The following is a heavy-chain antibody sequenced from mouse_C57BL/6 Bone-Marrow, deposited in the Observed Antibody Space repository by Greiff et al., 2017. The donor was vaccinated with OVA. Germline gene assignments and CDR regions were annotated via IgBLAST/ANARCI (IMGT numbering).Heavy chain of an antibody. CDR3: VRGLGRENYAMDY. J-gene: IGHJ4*01. CDR2: IRSKSSNYAT. V-gene: IGHV10-3*01. Sequence: EVQRVESGGGLVQPKGSLKLSCAASGFTFTTYAMHWVRQAPGKGLEWVARIRSKSSNYATYYAYSVKDRFTISRDDSQIMLYLQMDNLKTEDTAMYYCVRGLGRENYAMDYWGQGTSVTVSS. D-gene: IGHD4-1*01. CDR1: GFTFTTYA.